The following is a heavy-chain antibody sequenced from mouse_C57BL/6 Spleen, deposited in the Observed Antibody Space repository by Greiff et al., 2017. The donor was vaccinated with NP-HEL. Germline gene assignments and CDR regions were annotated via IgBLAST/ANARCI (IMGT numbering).Heavy chain of an antibody. CDR2: ISSGGDYI. D-gene: IGHD2-1*01. V-gene: IGHV5-9-1*02. Sequence: EVMLVESGEGLVKPGGSLKLSCAASGFTFSSYAMSWVRQTPEQRLEWVAYISSGGDYIYYADTVKGRFTISRDNARNTLYLQMSSLKSEDTAMYYCTRAPGYYGNPYFDYWGQGTTLTVSS. J-gene: IGHJ2*01. CDR1: GFTFSSYA. CDR3: TRAPGYYGNPYFDY.